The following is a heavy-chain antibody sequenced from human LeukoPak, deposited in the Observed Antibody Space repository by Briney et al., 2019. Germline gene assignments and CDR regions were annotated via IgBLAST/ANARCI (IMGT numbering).Heavy chain of an antibody. D-gene: IGHD1-14*01. CDR2: ISSSSSYI. CDR1: GFTFSSYG. J-gene: IGHJ3*02. CDR3: ARANHDAFDI. V-gene: IGHV3-21*01. Sequence: GGSLRLSCAASGFTFSSYGMNWVRQAPGKGLEWVSSISSSSSYIYYADSVKGRFTISRDNAKNSLYLQMNSLRAEDTAVYYCARANHDAFDIWGQGTMVTVSS.